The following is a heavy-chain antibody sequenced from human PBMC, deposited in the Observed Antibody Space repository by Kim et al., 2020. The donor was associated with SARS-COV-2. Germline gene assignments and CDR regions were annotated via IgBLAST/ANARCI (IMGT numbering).Heavy chain of an antibody. J-gene: IGHJ6*02. CDR2: ISWNSGSI. CDR3: AKTAGIYDILTGYSSGGMDV. D-gene: IGHD3-9*01. Sequence: GGSLRLSCAASGFTFDDYAMHWVRQAPGKGLEWVSGISWNSGSIGYADSVKGRFTISRDNAKNSLYLQMNSLRAEDTALYYCAKTAGIYDILTGYSSGGMDVWGQGTTVTVSS. CDR1: GFTFDDYA. V-gene: IGHV3-9*01.